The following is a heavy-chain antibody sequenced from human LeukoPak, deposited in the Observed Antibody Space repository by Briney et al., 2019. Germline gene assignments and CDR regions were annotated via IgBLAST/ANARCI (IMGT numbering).Heavy chain of an antibody. V-gene: IGHV3-66*01. Sequence: QPGGSLRLSCAASGFTVSSNYMSWVRQAPGKGLEWVSVIYSGGSTYYADSVKGRFTISRDNSKNTLYLQMNSLRAEDTAVYYCARDDCVWGSYPKEWGQGTLVTVSS. J-gene: IGHJ4*02. CDR2: IYSGGST. CDR3: ARDDCVWGSYPKE. CDR1: GFTVSSNY. D-gene: IGHD3-16*02.